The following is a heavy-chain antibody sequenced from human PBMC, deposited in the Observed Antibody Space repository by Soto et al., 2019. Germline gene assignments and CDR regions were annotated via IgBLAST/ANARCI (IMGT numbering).Heavy chain of an antibody. Sequence: QVQLQQWGAGLLKPSETLSLTCAVYGGSFSGYYWSWIRQPPGKGLEWIGEINHSGSTNYNPTLKSRVTISVDTSKNQFSLQLSSVTAADTAVYYCARDRGLRWSKGWFDPWGQGTLVTVSS. V-gene: IGHV4-34*01. CDR2: INHSGST. CDR1: GGSFSGYY. CDR3: ARDRGLRWSKGWFDP. D-gene: IGHD4-17*01. J-gene: IGHJ5*02.